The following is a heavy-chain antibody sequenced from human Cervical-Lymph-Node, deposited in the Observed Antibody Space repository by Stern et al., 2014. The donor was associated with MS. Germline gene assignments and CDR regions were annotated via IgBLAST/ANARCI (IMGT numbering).Heavy chain of an antibody. CDR2: IYHSGST. D-gene: IGHD6-19*01. CDR1: GGSLSSSNW. V-gene: IGHV4-4*02. CDR3: ASGSGWAYGMDV. J-gene: IGHJ6*02. Sequence: QLQESGPGLVKPSGTLSLTCAVSGGSLSSSNWWSWVRQPPGKGLEWIGEIYHSGSTNYNPSLNSRVTISVDKHKNQFSLQRSSVTAADTAVYYCASGSGWAYGMDVWGQGTTVTVSS.